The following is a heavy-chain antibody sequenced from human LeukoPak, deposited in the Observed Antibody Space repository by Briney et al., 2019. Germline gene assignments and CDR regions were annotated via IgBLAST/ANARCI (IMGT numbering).Heavy chain of an antibody. J-gene: IGHJ4*02. CDR1: GFTFSSYA. CDR2: ISGSGGST. Sequence: GGSLRLSCAASGFTFSSYAMSWVRQAPRKGLEWVSAISGSGGSTYYADSVKGRFTISRDNSKNTMYLQMNSLRAENTAVYYCAKLTPDRTDYWGQGTLVTVSS. V-gene: IGHV3-23*01. CDR3: AKLTPDRTDY.